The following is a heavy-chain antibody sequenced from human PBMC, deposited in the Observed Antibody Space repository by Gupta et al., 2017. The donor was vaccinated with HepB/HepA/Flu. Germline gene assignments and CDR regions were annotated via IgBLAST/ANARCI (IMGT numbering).Heavy chain of an antibody. V-gene: IGHV1-69*01. CDR1: GGTFSSYA. J-gene: IGHJ6*02. CDR3: ARTPSVVGATWEVYYYYGMDV. D-gene: IGHD1-26*01. CDR2: IIPIFGTA. Sequence: QVQLVQSGAEVKKPGSSVRVSCKASGGTFSSYAISWVRQAPGQGLEWMGGIIPIFGTANYAQKFQGRVTMTADESTSTAYMELSSLRSEDTAVYYCARTPSVVGATWEVYYYYGMDVWGQGTTVTVSS.